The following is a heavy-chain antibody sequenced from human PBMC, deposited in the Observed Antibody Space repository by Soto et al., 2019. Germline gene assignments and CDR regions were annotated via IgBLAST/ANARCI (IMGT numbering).Heavy chain of an antibody. CDR1: GGTFSSYA. CDR3: ARDDSGFSGSHYIDYFNY. Sequence: ASVKVSCKASGGTFSSYAISWVRQAPGQRLEWMGWINGGNGNTYYSEHFQGRVTFTSNTSAGTVYMQLSSLTSEDTAVYYCARDDSGFSGSHYIDYFNYWGQGALVTVSS. CDR2: INGGNGNT. J-gene: IGHJ4*02. V-gene: IGHV1-3*01. D-gene: IGHD1-26*01.